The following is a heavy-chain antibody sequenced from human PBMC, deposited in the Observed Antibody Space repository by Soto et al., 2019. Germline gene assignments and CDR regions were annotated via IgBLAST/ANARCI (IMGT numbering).Heavy chain of an antibody. CDR1: GDFNTNFY. V-gene: IGHV4-4*08. Sequence: QVQLQESGPGLVKPSETLSLTCTVSGDFNTNFYWSWIRQSPGKGLEWMGFIYSSGSTRYNPSLKRRFTKALDTSKNQFCLRLSSVAAADTAVFYCAGPLLVWGVFDFWGQGTQVTVSS. D-gene: IGHD3-10*01. CDR3: AGPLLVWGVFDF. CDR2: IYSSGST. J-gene: IGHJ4*02.